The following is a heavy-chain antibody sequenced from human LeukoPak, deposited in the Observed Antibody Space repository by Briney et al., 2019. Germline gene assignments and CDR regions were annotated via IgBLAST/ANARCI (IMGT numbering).Heavy chain of an antibody. CDR1: GYNFSSYY. CDR2: LNPSRGTT. D-gene: IGHD3-16*01. V-gene: IGHV1-46*01. Sequence: ASVKLSCKASGYNFSSYYIQWVRQDPGQGLEWMGLLNPSRGTTAYAPKFQGRVTMTRDTSSNTVYMELRGLRSDDTAIYYCARDATRGIGGSYDLDFWGQGSLVTVSS. CDR3: ARDATRGIGGSYDLDF. J-gene: IGHJ4*02.